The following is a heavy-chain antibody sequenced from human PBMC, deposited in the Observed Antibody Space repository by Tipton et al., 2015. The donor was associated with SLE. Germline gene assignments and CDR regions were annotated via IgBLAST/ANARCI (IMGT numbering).Heavy chain of an antibody. CDR3: ARGGFYDFWASDI. V-gene: IGHV4-39*07. Sequence: TLSLTCTVSGGSISSSSYYWGWIRQPPGRGLEWIGSIYYSGSTYYNPSLKSRVTISVDTSKNQFSLRLSSVTAADTAVYYCARGGFYDFWASDIWGQGTMVTVSS. CDR1: GGSISSSSYY. CDR2: IYYSGST. J-gene: IGHJ3*02. D-gene: IGHD3-3*01.